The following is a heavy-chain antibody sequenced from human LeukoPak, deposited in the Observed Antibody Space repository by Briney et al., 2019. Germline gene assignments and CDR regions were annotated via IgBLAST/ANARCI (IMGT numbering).Heavy chain of an antibody. Sequence: SGTLSLTCAVSGGSISSSNWWSWVRQPPGKGLEWIGEIYHSGSTNYNPSLKSRVTISVDTSKNQFSLKLSSVTAADTAVYYCARHLYDFWSGYPAFVTHFDYWGQGTLVTVSS. J-gene: IGHJ4*02. V-gene: IGHV4-4*02. CDR1: GGSISSSNW. CDR3: ARHLYDFWSGYPAFVTHFDY. CDR2: IYHSGST. D-gene: IGHD3-3*01.